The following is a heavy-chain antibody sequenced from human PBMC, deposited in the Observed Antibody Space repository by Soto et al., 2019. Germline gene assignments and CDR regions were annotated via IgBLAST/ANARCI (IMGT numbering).Heavy chain of an antibody. D-gene: IGHD6-6*01. J-gene: IGHJ3*02. V-gene: IGHV1-2*04. CDR1: GYTFTGYY. Sequence: ASVKVSCKASGYTFTGYYMHWVRQAPGQGLEWMGWINPNSGGTNYAQKFQGWVTMTRDTSISTAYMELSRLRSDDTAVYYCARVRSSSSNDALDTWGQGPMVTVPS. CDR3: ARVRSSSSNDALDT. CDR2: INPNSGGT.